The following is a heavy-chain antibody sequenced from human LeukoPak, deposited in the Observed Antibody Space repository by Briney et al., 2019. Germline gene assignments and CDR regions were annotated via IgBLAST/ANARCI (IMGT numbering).Heavy chain of an antibody. CDR1: GGSISSGGYY. J-gene: IGHJ4*02. Sequence: PSQTLSLTCTVSGGSISSGGYYWSWIRQHPGKGLEWIGYIYYSGSTYYNPYLKSRVTISVDTSKNQFSLKLSSVTAADTAVYYCARASYYDSSGLTDPYYFDYWGQGTLVTVSS. V-gene: IGHV4-31*03. CDR3: ARASYYDSSGLTDPYYFDY. D-gene: IGHD3-22*01. CDR2: IYYSGST.